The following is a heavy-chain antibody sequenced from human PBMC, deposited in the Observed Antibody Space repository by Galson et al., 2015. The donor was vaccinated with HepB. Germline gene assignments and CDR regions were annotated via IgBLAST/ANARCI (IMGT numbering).Heavy chain of an antibody. J-gene: IGHJ4*02. CDR1: GFTFDDYT. V-gene: IGHV3-43*01. CDR3: AIESYCGGDCYSAFDY. Sequence: SLRLSCAASGFTFDDYTMHWVRQAPGKGLEWVSLISWDGGSTYYADSVKGRFTISRDNSKNSLSLQINSMRTEDTALYYCAIESYCGGDCYSAFDYWGQGTLVTVSS. D-gene: IGHD2-21*02. CDR2: ISWDGGST.